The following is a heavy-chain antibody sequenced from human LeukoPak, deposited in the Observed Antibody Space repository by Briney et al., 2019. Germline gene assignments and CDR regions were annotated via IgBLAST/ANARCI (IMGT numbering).Heavy chain of an antibody. V-gene: IGHV3-30*18. D-gene: IGHD6-13*01. J-gene: IGHJ4*02. Sequence: PGGSLRLSCEVSGFTISSHGMHWVRQAPGKGLEWVAMISYDGNSEEYGDSVKGRFTISRDNSKNTLYLQMDSLRAEDTALYYCAKEAIAAAGNGPWVDYWGQGTLVTVSS. CDR1: GFTISSHG. CDR2: ISYDGNSE. CDR3: AKEAIAAAGNGPWVDY.